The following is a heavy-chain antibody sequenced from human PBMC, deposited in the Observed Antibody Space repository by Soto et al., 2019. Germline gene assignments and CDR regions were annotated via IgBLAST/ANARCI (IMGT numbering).Heavy chain of an antibody. CDR3: ARERYSYGFDY. V-gene: IGHV3-53*01. CDR1: GFAGGCFY. CDR2: MFTTGTT. Sequence: RSLRLSCAASGFAGGCFYMNWVRQAPGKGLEWVSVMFTTGTTYYADSVKGRFTISRDDSKNTLYLQMNSLRAEDTAVYYCARERYSYGFDYWGQGTVVTVSS. J-gene: IGHJ4*02. D-gene: IGHD5-18*01.